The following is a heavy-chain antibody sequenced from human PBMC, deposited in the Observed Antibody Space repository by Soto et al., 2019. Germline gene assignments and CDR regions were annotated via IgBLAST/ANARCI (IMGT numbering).Heavy chain of an antibody. V-gene: IGHV3-23*01. CDR2: ISGSGDDT. Sequence: EVEVLESGGGLVQPGGSLRLSCAASGFTFRNYAMSWIRQAPGKGLEWVSGISGSGDDTHFGDSVKGRFTISRDNSKNTLYLQMNGLRADDTAIYYCAKGLVSGSYHYYYGTDFWGQGTTVIVSS. D-gene: IGHD1-26*01. J-gene: IGHJ6*02. CDR3: AKGLVSGSYHYYYGTDF. CDR1: GFTFRNYA.